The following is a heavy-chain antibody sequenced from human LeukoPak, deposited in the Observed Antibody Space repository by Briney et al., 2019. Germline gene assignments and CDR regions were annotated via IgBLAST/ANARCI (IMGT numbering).Heavy chain of an antibody. CDR1: GFTFSSYG. J-gene: IGHJ4*02. V-gene: IGHV3-30*18. CDR3: AKAAVRGVMRYYFDY. CDR2: ISYDGSNK. Sequence: GRSLRLSCAASGFTFSSYGMHWVRQAPGKGLEWVAVISYDGSNKYYADSVKGRFTISRDNSKNTLYLQMNSLRAEDTAVYYCAKAAVRGVMRYYFDYWGQGTLVTVSS. D-gene: IGHD3-10*01.